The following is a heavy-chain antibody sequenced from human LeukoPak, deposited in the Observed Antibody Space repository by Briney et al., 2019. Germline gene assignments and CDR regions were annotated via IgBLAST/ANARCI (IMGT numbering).Heavy chain of an antibody. V-gene: IGHV4-4*02. CDR1: GGSISSSNW. CDR2: IYHSGST. D-gene: IGHD1-26*01. CDR3: ARDLVVGATSRYFDL. Sequence: SETLSLTCAVSGGSISSSNWWSWVRQPPGKGLEWIGEIYHSGSTNYNPSLKSRVTISVDKSKSQFSLKLSSVTAADTAVYYCARDLVVGATSRYFDLWGRGTLVTVSS. J-gene: IGHJ2*01.